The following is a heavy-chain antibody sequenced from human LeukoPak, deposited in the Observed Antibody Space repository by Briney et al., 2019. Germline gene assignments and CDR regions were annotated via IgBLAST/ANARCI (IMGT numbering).Heavy chain of an antibody. J-gene: IGHJ4*02. CDR1: GFTFSSFW. V-gene: IGHV3-74*01. CDR3: ARGLPYFDWSLDY. D-gene: IGHD3-9*01. Sequence: GGSLRLSCAASGFTFSSFWMHWVRQAPGKGLVWVSRINSDGSSTNYADSVKGRFTISRDNAKNTLYRQMNSLRAEDTAVYYCARGLPYFDWSLDYWGQGTLVTVSS. CDR2: INSDGSST.